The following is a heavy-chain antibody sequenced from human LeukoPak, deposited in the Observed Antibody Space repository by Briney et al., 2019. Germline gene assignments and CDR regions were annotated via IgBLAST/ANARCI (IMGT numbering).Heavy chain of an antibody. J-gene: IGHJ6*01. CDR3: ARDYSSSLYRDGDI. CDR1: GFTFSSYS. V-gene: IGHV3-21*01. Sequence: GGSLRLSCAASGFTFSSYSMNWVRQAPGKGLEWVSSISSSSSYIYYADSVKGRFTISRDNAKNSLYLQMNSLRAEDTAVYYCARDYSSSLYRDGDIWGKGSTATISS. D-gene: IGHD6-13*01. CDR2: ISSSSSYI.